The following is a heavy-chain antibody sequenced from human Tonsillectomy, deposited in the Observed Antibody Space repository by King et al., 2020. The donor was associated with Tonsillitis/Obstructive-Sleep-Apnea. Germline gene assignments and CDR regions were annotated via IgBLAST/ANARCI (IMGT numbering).Heavy chain of an antibody. CDR1: GFTFSSYA. CDR3: AKGRDCSSTSCYAAVGG. D-gene: IGHD2-2*01. CDR2: ISGSGGST. J-gene: IGHJ4*02. Sequence: VQLVESGGGLVQPGGSLRLSCAASGFTFSSYAMSWVRQAPGKGLEWVSVISGSGGSTYYADSVKGRFTISRDNSENTLYLQMNSLRAEDTAVYYCAKGRDCSSTSCYAAVGGWGQGTLVTVSS. V-gene: IGHV3-23*04.